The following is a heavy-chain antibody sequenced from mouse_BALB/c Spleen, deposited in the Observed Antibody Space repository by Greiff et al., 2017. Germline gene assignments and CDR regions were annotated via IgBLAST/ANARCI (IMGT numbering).Heavy chain of an antibody. CDR3: ARRGISYYGSSSFDY. CDR1: GYTFSSYW. V-gene: IGHV1-9*01. CDR2: ILPGSGST. D-gene: IGHD1-1*01. J-gene: IGHJ2*01. Sequence: VQLQESGAELMKPGASVKISCKATGYTFSSYWIEWVKQRPGHGLEWIGEILPGSGSTNYNEKFKGKATFTADTSSNTAYMQLSSLTSEDSAVYYCARRGISYYGSSSFDYWGQGTTLTVSS.